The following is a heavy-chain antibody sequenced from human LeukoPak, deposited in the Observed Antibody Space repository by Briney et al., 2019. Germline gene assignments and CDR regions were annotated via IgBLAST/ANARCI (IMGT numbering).Heavy chain of an antibody. CDR2: IKEDGSET. Sequence: GGSLRLSCAASGFTFSTFWMTWVRQAPGKGLEWLANIKEDGSETYYVDSVKGRFTISRDNAMSSLYLQMNTLRFEDTAVYYCARDGPRSGESSYDYWGQGTLVTVSS. V-gene: IGHV3-7*05. J-gene: IGHJ4*02. CDR1: GFTFSTFW. D-gene: IGHD2-15*01. CDR3: ARDGPRSGESSYDY.